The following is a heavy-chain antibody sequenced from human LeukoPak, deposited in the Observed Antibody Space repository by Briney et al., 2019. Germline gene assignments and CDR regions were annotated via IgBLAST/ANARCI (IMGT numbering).Heavy chain of an antibody. CDR2: IHNDGTMG. V-gene: IGHV3-30*02. Sequence: GGTLRLSCAASGFTFSRLGMQWVRQAPGKGLEWVAVIHNDGTMGQYADSVKGRFTISKDFSRNTLHLQMHSLRDDDTAVYYCAKEGDEFRGYLDVWGKGTTVTVSS. D-gene: IGHD5-12*01. CDR1: GFTFSRLG. J-gene: IGHJ6*04. CDR3: AKEGDEFRGYLDV.